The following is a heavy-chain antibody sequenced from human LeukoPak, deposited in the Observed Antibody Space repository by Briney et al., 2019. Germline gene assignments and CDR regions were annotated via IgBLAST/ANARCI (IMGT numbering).Heavy chain of an antibody. V-gene: IGHV4-59*12. J-gene: IGHJ3*02. CDR2: IYYSGST. D-gene: IGHD3-22*01. CDR3: AREPYYYDSSGYYSGAFDI. CDR1: GGSISSYY. Sequence: PSETLSLTCTVSGGSISSYYWSWIRQPPGKGLEWIGYIYYSGSTNYNPSLKSRVTMSVDTSKNQFSLKLSSVTAADTAVYYCAREPYYYDSSGYYSGAFDIWGQGTMVTVSS.